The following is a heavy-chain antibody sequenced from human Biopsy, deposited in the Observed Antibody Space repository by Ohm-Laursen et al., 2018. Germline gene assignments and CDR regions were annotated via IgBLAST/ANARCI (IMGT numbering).Heavy chain of an antibody. Sequence: TLSLTCTVSGGSISRGGSYWSWIRQRPGKGLGWIGYFFNSANTYYNPSLKNLITISGDTSKNQFSLKLNSVTAADTAVYYCARGDYFDSNGYFWFDPWGQGTLVTVSS. CDR2: FFNSANT. CDR1: GGSISRGGSY. D-gene: IGHD3-22*01. CDR3: ARGDYFDSNGYFWFDP. V-gene: IGHV4-31*01. J-gene: IGHJ5*02.